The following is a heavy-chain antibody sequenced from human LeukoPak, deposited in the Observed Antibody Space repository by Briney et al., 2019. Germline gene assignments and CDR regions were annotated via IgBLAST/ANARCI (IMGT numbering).Heavy chain of an antibody. CDR1: GFTFSDYY. CDR2: ISTNDRTI. D-gene: IGHD4-11*01. J-gene: IGHJ2*01. V-gene: IGHV3-11*04. CDR3: ARRASMTTRYWYFDL. Sequence: GGSLRLSCAASGFTFSDYYMNWIRQVPGKGLEWVSYISTNDRTIRYADSVKGRFSISRDNANNSLYLQMKSLRAEDTAVYYCARRASMTTRYWYFDLWGRGTLITVSS.